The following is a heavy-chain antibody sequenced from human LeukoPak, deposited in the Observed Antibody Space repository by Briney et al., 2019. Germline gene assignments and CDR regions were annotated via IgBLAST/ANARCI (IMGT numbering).Heavy chain of an antibody. Sequence: GGSLRLSCAASGFTFSSYAMPWVRQAPGKGLEYVSAISSNGGSTYYANSVKGRFTISRDNSKNTLYLQMGSLRAEDMAVYYCARGPTGYGDYPEDNWFDPWGQGTLVTVSS. CDR1: GFTFSSYA. V-gene: IGHV3-64*01. CDR3: ARGPTGYGDYPEDNWFDP. CDR2: ISSNGGST. J-gene: IGHJ5*02. D-gene: IGHD4-17*01.